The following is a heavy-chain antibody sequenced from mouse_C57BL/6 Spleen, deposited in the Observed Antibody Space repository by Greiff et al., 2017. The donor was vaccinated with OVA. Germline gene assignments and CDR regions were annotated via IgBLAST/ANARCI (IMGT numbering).Heavy chain of an antibody. D-gene: IGHD1-1*01. J-gene: IGHJ1*03. V-gene: IGHV1-52*01. CDR3: ARHYYGSSYFDV. Sequence: QVQLQQSGAELVRPGSSVKLSCKASGYTFTSYWMHWVKQRPIQGLEWIGNIDPSDSETHYNQKFKDKATLTVDKSSSTAYMQLSSLTSEDSAVYYCARHYYGSSYFDVWGTGTTVTVSS. CDR2: IDPSDSET. CDR1: GYTFTSYW.